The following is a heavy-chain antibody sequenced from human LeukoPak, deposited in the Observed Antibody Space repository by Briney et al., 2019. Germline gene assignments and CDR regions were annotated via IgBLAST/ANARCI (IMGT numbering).Heavy chain of an antibody. J-gene: IGHJ4*02. CDR3: ARSPVGATPLDY. D-gene: IGHD1-26*01. CDR1: GFTFSSYS. V-gene: IGHV3-21*01. Sequence: GGFLRLSCAASGFTFSSYSMNWVRPAPGKGLGWGSSISSSSSYIYYADSVKGQFTISRDNAKNSLYLQMNSPRAEDTAVYYCARSPVGATPLDYWGQGTLVTVSS. CDR2: ISSSSSYI.